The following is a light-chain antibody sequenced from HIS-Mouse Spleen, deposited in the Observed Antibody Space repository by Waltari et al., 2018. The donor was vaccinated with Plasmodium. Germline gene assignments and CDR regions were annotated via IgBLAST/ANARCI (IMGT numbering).Light chain of an antibody. CDR1: PDISNY. V-gene: IGKV1-33*01. Sequence: DIQMTQSPSSLSASVGDRVTITCQASPDISNYLNWYQQKQGKAPKLLIYDASNLETGVPSRFSGSGSGTDFTFTISSLQPEDIATYYCQQYDNLPYTFGQGTKLEIK. J-gene: IGKJ2*01. CDR2: DAS. CDR3: QQYDNLPYT.